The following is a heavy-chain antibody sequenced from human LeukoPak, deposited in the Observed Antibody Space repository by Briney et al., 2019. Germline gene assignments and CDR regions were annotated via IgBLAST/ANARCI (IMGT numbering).Heavy chain of an antibody. CDR3: AREGRSGYALFSKYYFYGLDV. CDR2: IYGDGSRT. J-gene: IGHJ6*02. D-gene: IGHD5-12*01. CDR1: GFTFSSDW. V-gene: IGHV3-74*01. Sequence: GGSLRLSCAASGFTFSSDWMHWVRQAPGKGLVWVSRIYGDGSRTSYADSVQGRFTISRDNGKQTLYLQMNSLTAEDTAVYYCAREGRSGYALFSKYYFYGLDVRGQGTTVTVSS.